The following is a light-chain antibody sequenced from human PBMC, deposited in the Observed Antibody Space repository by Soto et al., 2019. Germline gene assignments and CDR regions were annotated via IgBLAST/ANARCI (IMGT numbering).Light chain of an antibody. V-gene: IGKV1-39*01. J-gene: IGKJ1*01. CDR2: AAS. CDR3: QQNYSATWT. CDR1: QGISTY. Sequence: QMTQSPSSLSASVGDRLTITCRASQGISTYLNWYQQKPGKAPKLLIYAASTLQSGVPSRFSGSGSETDFTLTISSLQPEDFASYSCQQNYSATWTFGQGTKV.